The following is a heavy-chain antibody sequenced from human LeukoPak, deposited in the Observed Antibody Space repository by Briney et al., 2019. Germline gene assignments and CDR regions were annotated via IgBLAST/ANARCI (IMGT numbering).Heavy chain of an antibody. CDR1: GYSFTSYW. J-gene: IGHJ6*02. CDR2: MDPSDSYT. V-gene: IGHV5-10-1*01. CDR3: AREARGIAAAGPRAYGMDV. Sequence: GESLKISCKGSGYSFTSYWISWVRQMPGKGLEWMGRMDPSDSYTNYSPSFQGHVTISADKSISTAYLQWSSLKASDTAMYYCAREARGIAAAGPRAYGMDVWGQGTTVTVSS. D-gene: IGHD6-13*01.